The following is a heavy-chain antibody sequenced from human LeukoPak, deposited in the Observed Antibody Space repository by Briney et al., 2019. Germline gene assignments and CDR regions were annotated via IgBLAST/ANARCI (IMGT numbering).Heavy chain of an antibody. Sequence: SETLSLTCTVSGGSISSSSYYWGWIRQPPGKGLEWIGSVHYSGSTYYNPSLKSRVTISVDTSKNQFSLKLSSVTAADTAVYYCARDLYSYGYGAPAGFDYWGQGTLVTVSS. CDR2: VHYSGST. CDR3: ARDLYSYGYGAPAGFDY. J-gene: IGHJ4*02. D-gene: IGHD5-18*01. CDR1: GGSISSSSYY. V-gene: IGHV4-39*02.